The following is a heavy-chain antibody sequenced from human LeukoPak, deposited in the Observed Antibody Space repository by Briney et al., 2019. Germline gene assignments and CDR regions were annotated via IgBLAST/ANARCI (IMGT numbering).Heavy chain of an antibody. CDR1: GGSFSGYF. J-gene: IGHJ6*03. Sequence: KPSETLSLTCAVYGGSFSGYFWSWIRQPPGKGLEWIGEVIHSGSTNYNPSLKSRVTISVDTSKNQFSLKLSSVTAADTAVYYCAREVGDFWSGYSWYYYYYMDVWGKGTTVTVSS. D-gene: IGHD3-3*01. CDR2: VIHSGST. V-gene: IGHV4-34*12. CDR3: AREVGDFWSGYSWYYYYYMDV.